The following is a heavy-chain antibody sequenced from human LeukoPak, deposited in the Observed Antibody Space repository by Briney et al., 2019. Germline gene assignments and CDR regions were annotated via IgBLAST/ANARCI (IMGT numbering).Heavy chain of an antibody. J-gene: IGHJ5*02. CDR1: GGSISSYY. D-gene: IGHD5-18*01. CDR3: ARDVDTAMVAYNWFDP. Sequence: KPSETLSLTCTVSGGSISSYYWSWIRQPAGKGLEWIGRIYTSGSTNYNTSLKSRVTMSVDTSKNQFSLKLSSVTAADTAVYYCARDVDTAMVAYNWFDPWGQGTLVTVSS. V-gene: IGHV4-4*07. CDR2: IYTSGST.